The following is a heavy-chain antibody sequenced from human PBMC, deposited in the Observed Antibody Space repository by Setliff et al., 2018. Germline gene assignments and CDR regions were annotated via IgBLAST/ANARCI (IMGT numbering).Heavy chain of an antibody. CDR3: ARTCSGSGCYAGLES. Sequence: GSLRLSCAASGFSFSSYGMHWVRQAPGKGLEWVAAISSANNYLVYADSVKGRFTISRDNAKNSLYLQMNSLRADDTAVYYCARTCSGSGCYAGLESWGQGTPVTVA. V-gene: IGHV3-21*01. D-gene: IGHD2-15*01. CDR1: GFSFSSYG. CDR2: ISSANNYL. J-gene: IGHJ4*02.